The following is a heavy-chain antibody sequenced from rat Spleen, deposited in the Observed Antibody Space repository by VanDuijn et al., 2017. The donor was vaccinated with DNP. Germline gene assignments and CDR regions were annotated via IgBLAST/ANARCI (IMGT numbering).Heavy chain of an antibody. CDR3: ARRNIGTSTLDY. D-gene: IGHD1-5*01. CDR1: AYSITTNY. J-gene: IGHJ2*01. V-gene: IGHV3-1*01. Sequence: EVQLQESGPGLVKPSQSLSLTCSVTAYSITTNYWGWIRKFPGNKMEWVGHISYSGGTSYNPSLKSRISITRDTSKNQFFLQLSSVTTEDTATYYCARRNIGTSTLDYWGQGVMVTVSS. CDR2: ISYSGGT.